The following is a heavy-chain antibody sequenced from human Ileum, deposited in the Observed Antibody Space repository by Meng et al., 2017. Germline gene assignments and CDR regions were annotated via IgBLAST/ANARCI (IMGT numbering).Heavy chain of an antibody. CDR2: VYYSGHT. J-gene: IGHJ4*02. Sequence: VQPQESGPERVTPSETLSLTCTVSGDSVSSDNSYWSWIRQPPGKGLEWIGSVYYSGHTDCNPSLKSRLSISIDTSKNHFSLKLSSVTAADTAVYYCARTPLYSGSYYFDPWGQGALVTVSS. CDR3: ARTPLYSGSYYFDP. CDR1: GDSVSSDNSY. V-gene: IGHV4-61*03. D-gene: IGHD1-26*01.